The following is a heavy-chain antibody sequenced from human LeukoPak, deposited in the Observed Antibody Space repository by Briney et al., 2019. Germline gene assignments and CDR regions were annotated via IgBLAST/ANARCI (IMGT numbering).Heavy chain of an antibody. Sequence: ASVKVSCKASGYTFTGYYMHWVRQAPGQGLEWMGWINPNSGGTNYAQKFQGRVTMTRDTSISTAYMELSRLRSEDTAVYYCAGSGGRSYAFDYWGQGTLVTVSS. V-gene: IGHV1-2*02. CDR2: INPNSGGT. CDR1: GYTFTGYY. D-gene: IGHD2-15*01. CDR3: AGSGGRSYAFDY. J-gene: IGHJ4*02.